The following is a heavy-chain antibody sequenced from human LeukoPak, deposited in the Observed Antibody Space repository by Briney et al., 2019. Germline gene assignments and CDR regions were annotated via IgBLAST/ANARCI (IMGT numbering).Heavy chain of an antibody. Sequence: PSETLSLTCTVSGGPISSSRYYWGCIRQPPGKGLEWIGSIYYSGSTYYNPSLKSRVTISVDTSKHRFSLELSSVTAADTAVYYCARTGPCFNWFDPWGQGTLVTVSS. D-gene: IGHD3-16*01. J-gene: IGHJ5*02. V-gene: IGHV4-39*01. CDR2: IYYSGST. CDR1: GGPISSSRYY. CDR3: ARTGPCFNWFDP.